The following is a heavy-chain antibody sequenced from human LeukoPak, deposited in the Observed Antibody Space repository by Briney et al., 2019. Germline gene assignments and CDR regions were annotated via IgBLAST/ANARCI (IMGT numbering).Heavy chain of an antibody. V-gene: IGHV4-4*09. CDR3: ARHQHQLVTGYDY. Sequence: PSETLSLTCTVSGGSISSYCWNWIRRPPGKGLEWIGYSCTSGSTNYNPSLMSRVTISVDTSKNQFSLKLISVTAADTAVYYCARHQHQLVTGYDYWGQGTLVTVSS. CDR2: SCTSGST. CDR1: GGSISSYC. D-gene: IGHD6-13*01. J-gene: IGHJ4*02.